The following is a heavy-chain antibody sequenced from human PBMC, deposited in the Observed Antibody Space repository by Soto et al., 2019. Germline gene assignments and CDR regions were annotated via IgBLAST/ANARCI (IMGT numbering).Heavy chain of an antibody. V-gene: IGHV3-30*18. CDR1: GFPFSSYG. Sequence: GGSLRLSCAASGFPFSSYGMHLVRQSPGKGLEWVAFISYDGSNKYYADSVKGRFTISRDNSKNTLYLQMSSLRAEDTAIYYCAKGSGINHDTWFDPWGKGNLITVSS. J-gene: IGHJ5*02. D-gene: IGHD3-22*01. CDR2: ISYDGSNK. CDR3: AKGSGINHDTWFDP.